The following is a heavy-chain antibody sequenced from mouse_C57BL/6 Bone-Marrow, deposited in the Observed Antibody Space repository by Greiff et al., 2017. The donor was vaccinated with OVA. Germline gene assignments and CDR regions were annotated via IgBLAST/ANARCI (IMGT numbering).Heavy chain of an antibody. Sequence: QVQLQQSGAELVRPGTSVKVSCKASGYAFTNYLIEWVKQRPGQGLEWIGVINPGSGGTNYNEKFKGKATLTADKSSSTAYMQLSSLTSEDSAVYFCAREKSYGYPFADWGQGTLVTVSA. CDR1: GYAFTNYL. V-gene: IGHV1-54*01. CDR2: INPGSGGT. D-gene: IGHD2-2*01. CDR3: AREKSYGYPFAD. J-gene: IGHJ3*01.